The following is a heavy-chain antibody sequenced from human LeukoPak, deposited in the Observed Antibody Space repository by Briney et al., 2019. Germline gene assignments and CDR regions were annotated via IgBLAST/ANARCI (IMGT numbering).Heavy chain of an antibody. CDR1: SYSFTSYW. V-gene: IGHV5-51*01. CDR2: IYPGDSDT. J-gene: IGHJ4*02. Sequence: GEALQISCHGSSYSFTSYWIGWVRHMPGKGREWRGIIYPGDSDTRYSPSFQGQVTVSADKSISTAYLQWSSLKASDTAMYYCARRVGVTREDDYWGQGTLVTVSS. CDR3: ARRVGVTREDDY. D-gene: IGHD1-26*01.